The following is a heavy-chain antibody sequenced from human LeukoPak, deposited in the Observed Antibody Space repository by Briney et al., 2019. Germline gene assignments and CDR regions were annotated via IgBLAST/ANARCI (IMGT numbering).Heavy chain of an antibody. V-gene: IGHV3-74*01. Sequence: GGSLRLSCAASGSTFSSYWMHWVRQAPGKGLVWVSRINSDGSSTSYADSVKGRFTISRDNAKNTLYLQMNSLRAEDTAVYYCARDGEKSGYFDDWGQGTLVTVSS. CDR3: ARDGEKSGYFDD. CDR2: INSDGSST. D-gene: IGHD2-15*01. CDR1: GSTFSSYW. J-gene: IGHJ4*02.